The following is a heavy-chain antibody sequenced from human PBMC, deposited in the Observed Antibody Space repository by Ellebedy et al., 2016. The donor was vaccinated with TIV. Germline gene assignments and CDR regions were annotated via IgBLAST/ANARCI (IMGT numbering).Heavy chain of an antibody. CDR1: GFPLRNYA. D-gene: IGHD3-22*01. V-gene: IGHV3-23*01. J-gene: IGHJ4*02. CDR2: ISGSGDSI. Sequence: GESLKISCAASGFPLRNYAMSWVRQAPGKGLEWVSTISGSGDSIYYADSVKGRFTISRDNSKNTLFLQMDSLRAEDTAVYYRAKRPLTMIVLAEYYFDYWGQGTLVTVSS. CDR3: AKRPLTMIVLAEYYFDY.